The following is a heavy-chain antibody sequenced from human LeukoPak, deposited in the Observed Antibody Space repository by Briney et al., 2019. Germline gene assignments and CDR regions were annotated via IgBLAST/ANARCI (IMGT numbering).Heavy chain of an antibody. V-gene: IGHV4-34*01. Sequence: PSETLSLTCAVYGGSFSNYYWSWIRQPPGKGLEWIGEINHSGSTNYNPSLKSRVTISVDTSKNQFSLKLSSVTAADTAVYYCARVRGSYYYYYMDVWGKGTTVTVSS. CDR1: GGSFSNYY. CDR2: INHSGST. D-gene: IGHD3-10*01. J-gene: IGHJ6*03. CDR3: ARVRGSYYYYYMDV.